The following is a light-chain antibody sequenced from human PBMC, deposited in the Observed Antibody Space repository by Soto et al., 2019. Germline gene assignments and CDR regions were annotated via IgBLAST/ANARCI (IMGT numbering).Light chain of an antibody. CDR3: QQYNSYSGT. Sequence: DIQMTQSPSTLSASVGDRVTITCRASQSISSWLAWYQQKPGKAPKLLIYDASSLESGVPSRFSGSGSGTEFTLTISSLQPDDFETYYCQQYNSYSGTFGQRTKVDIK. V-gene: IGKV1-5*01. CDR2: DAS. CDR1: QSISSW. J-gene: IGKJ1*01.